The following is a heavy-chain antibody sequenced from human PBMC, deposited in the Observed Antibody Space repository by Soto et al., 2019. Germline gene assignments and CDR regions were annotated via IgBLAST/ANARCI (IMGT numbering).Heavy chain of an antibody. CDR3: ASRPYYHHNKPFDY. CDR2: IYYSGST. J-gene: IGHJ4*02. V-gene: IGHV4-39*01. CDR1: GGSISSSSYY. Sequence: QLQLQESGPGLVKPSETLSLTCTVSGGSISSSSYYWGWIRQPPGKGLEWIGSIYYSGSTYYNPSLKSRVTISVDTSKNQFSLKLSSVTAADTAVYYCASRPYYHHNKPFDYWGQGTLVTVSS. D-gene: IGHD3-10*01.